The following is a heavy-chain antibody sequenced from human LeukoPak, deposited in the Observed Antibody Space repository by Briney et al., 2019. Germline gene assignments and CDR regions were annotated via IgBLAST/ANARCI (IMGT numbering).Heavy chain of an antibody. CDR3: AGEGHYYDSSGYYYGGEDY. CDR2: IYTRGST. V-gene: IGHV4-4*07. CDR1: GGSISSYY. Sequence: SETLSLTCTVSGGSISSYYWSWIRQPAGKGLEWIGRIYTRGSTNYNPSLKSRVTMSVDTSKNQFSLKLSSVTAADTAVYYCAGEGHYYDSSGYYYGGEDYWGQGTLVSVSS. D-gene: IGHD3-22*01. J-gene: IGHJ4*02.